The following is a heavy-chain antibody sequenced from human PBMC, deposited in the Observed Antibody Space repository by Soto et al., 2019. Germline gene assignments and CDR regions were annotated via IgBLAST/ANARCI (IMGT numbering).Heavy chain of an antibody. Sequence: GESLKISCPCSGYSFNIYWITWVRQMPGKGLDCMGRIDPSDSKTNYSPSFQGHVAMSADKSISTAYLQWSSLKASDTAIYYCARHGEWWANFFESWGQGTPVNVSS. J-gene: IGHJ4*02. CDR3: ARHGEWWANFFES. CDR2: IDPSDSKT. V-gene: IGHV5-10-1*01. CDR1: GYSFNIYW. D-gene: IGHD2-15*01.